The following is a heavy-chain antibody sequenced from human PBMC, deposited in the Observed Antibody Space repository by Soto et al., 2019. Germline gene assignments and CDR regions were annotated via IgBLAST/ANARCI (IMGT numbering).Heavy chain of an antibody. CDR1: GGSIGSYY. CDR3: ARGSYGGNT. V-gene: IGHV4-59*01. CDR2: IYYSGST. Sequence: SETLSLTCTVSGGSIGSYYWSWIRQPPGKGLEWIGYIYYSGSTNYNPSLKSRVTISLDTSKNQFSLKLSSVTAADTAVYYCARGSYGGNTWGQGTLVTVSS. D-gene: IGHD1-26*01. J-gene: IGHJ4*02.